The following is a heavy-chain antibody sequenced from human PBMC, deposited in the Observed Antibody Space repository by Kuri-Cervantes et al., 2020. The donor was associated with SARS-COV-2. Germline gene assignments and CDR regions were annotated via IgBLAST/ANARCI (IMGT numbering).Heavy chain of an antibody. V-gene: IGHV3-74*01. CDR1: GYTLTELS. D-gene: IGHD2-21*01. J-gene: IGHJ4*02. CDR3: AKDRVGVQDF. Sequence: SCKVSGYTLTELSMHWVRQAPGKGLVWVSRINSDGSSTSYADSVKGRFTISRDNAKNTLYLQMNSLRAEDTAVYYCAKDRVGVQDFWGQGTLVTVSS. CDR2: INSDGSST.